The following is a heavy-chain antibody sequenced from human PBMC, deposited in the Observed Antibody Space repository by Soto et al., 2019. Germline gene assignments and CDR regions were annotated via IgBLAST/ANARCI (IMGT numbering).Heavy chain of an antibody. CDR2: ISGSGGST. CDR1: GFTFSSYA. D-gene: IGHD3-10*01. Sequence: EVQLLESGGGLVQPGGSLRLSCAASGFTFSSYAMSWVRQAPGKGLGWVSAISGSGGSTHYADSVKGRFTISRDNSKNTLYLQMNSLRAEDTAVYYCAKGGSYGSGSYYHPEYYYYYYGMDVWGQGTTVTVSS. J-gene: IGHJ6*02. CDR3: AKGGSYGSGSYYHPEYYYYYYGMDV. V-gene: IGHV3-23*01.